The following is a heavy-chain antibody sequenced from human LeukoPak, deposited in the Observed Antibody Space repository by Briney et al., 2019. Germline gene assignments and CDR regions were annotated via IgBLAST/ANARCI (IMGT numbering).Heavy chain of an antibody. D-gene: IGHD3-22*01. CDR1: GFTFSGYG. CDR3: AKDITMIVGGY. J-gene: IGHJ4*02. Sequence: SGGSLRLSCAASGFTFSGYGMHWVRQAPGKGLEWVAFIHYNGARSYYADSVQGRFTIPRDNSRNTLYLQMNTLRPEDTAVYYCAKDITMIVGGYWGQGTLVTVSS. V-gene: IGHV3-30*02. CDR2: IHYNGARS.